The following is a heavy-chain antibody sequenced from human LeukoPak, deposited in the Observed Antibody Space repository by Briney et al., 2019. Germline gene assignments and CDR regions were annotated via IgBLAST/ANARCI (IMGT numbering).Heavy chain of an antibody. D-gene: IGHD3-3*01. J-gene: IGHJ6*03. CDR2: INPNSGGT. CDR1: GYTFTGYY. V-gene: IGHV1-2*02. CDR3: ARDGYSITIFGVVIHYYYYMDV. Sequence: ASVKVSCKASGYTFTGYYIHWVRQAPGQGLKWMGWINPNSGGTNYAQKFQGRVTMTRDTSISTAYMELSRLRSDDTAVYYCARDGYSITIFGVVIHYYYYMDVWGKGTTVTVSS.